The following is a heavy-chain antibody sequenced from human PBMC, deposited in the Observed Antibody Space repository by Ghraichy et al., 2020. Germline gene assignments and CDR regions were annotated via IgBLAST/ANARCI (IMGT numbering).Heavy chain of an antibody. CDR1: GFTFSSYS. Sequence: GGSLRLSCAASGFTFSSYSMNWVRQAPGKGLEWVSSISSSSSYIYYADSVKGRFTISRDNAKNSLYLQMNSLRAEDTAVYYCASSPFSPPYYDSSGYYPFGMDVWGQGTTVTVSS. CDR3: ASSPFSPPYYDSSGYYPFGMDV. D-gene: IGHD3-22*01. CDR2: ISSSSSYI. J-gene: IGHJ6*02. V-gene: IGHV3-21*01.